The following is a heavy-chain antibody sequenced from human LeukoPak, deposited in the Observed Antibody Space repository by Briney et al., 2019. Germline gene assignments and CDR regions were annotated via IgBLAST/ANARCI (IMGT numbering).Heavy chain of an antibody. CDR1: GFTVRSNY. J-gene: IGHJ4*02. D-gene: IGHD3-22*01. CDR2: IFSGGST. Sequence: GGSLRLSCAASGFTVRSNYMTWVRQAPGKGLECVSVIFSGGSTYYADSVKGRFTISRDNSKNTLYLQMNSLRAEDTAVYYCARIINDYDSSGFFDYWGQGTLVTVSS. V-gene: IGHV3-53*01. CDR3: ARIINDYDSSGFFDY.